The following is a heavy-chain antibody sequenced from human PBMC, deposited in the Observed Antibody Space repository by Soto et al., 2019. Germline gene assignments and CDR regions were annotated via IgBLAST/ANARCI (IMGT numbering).Heavy chain of an antibody. CDR3: ARDFDYGDYAAYYYYMDV. J-gene: IGHJ6*03. D-gene: IGHD4-17*01. CDR2: IYSGGST. V-gene: IGHV3-66*01. Sequence: GGSLRLSCAASGFTVSSNYMSWVRQAPGKGLEWVSVIYSGGSTYYADSVKGRFTIPRDNSKNTLYLQMNSLRAEDTAVFYCARDFDYGDYAAYYYYMDVWGKGTTVTVSS. CDR1: GFTVSSNY.